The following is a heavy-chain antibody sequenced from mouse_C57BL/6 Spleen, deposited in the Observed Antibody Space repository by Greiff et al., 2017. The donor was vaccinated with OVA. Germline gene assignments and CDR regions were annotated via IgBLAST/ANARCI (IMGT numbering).Heavy chain of an antibody. D-gene: IGHD4-1*01. CDR2: ISSGSSTI. CDR3: ARPLTGTGYWYFDV. CDR1: GFTFSDYG. J-gene: IGHJ1*03. Sequence: EVKLVESGGGLVKPGGSLKLSCAASGFTFSDYGMHWVRQAPEKGLEWVAYISSGSSTIYYADTVKGRFTISRDNAKNTLFLQMTSLRSEDTAMYYCARPLTGTGYWYFDVWGTGTTVTVSS. V-gene: IGHV5-17*01.